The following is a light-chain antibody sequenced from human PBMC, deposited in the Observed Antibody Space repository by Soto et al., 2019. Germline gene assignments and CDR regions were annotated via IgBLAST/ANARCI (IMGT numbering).Light chain of an antibody. CDR3: QQYYSSPLT. Sequence: DIVMTQSPDSLAVSLGERATINCKSSQTVLYSSNNRNYLAWYQQKPGQPPKLLIYWASTRESGVPDRFSGSGSGTDFTLTISSLQAADLAVYYCQQYYSSPLTFGGGTKLAIK. CDR2: WAS. J-gene: IGKJ4*01. CDR1: QTVLYSSNNRNY. V-gene: IGKV4-1*01.